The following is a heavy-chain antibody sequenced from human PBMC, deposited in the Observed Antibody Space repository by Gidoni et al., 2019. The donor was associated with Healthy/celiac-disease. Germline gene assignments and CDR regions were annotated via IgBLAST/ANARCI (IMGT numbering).Heavy chain of an antibody. CDR1: GFTFSSSG. V-gene: IGHV3-30*18. J-gene: IGHJ3*02. CDR2: ISYDGSNK. D-gene: IGHD1-20*01. CDR3: AKGGGSYNWNARGADAFDI. Sequence: QVQLVESGGGVVQPGRSLRLSCAASGFTFSSSGILLVRQAPGTGLEWVAVISYDGSNKYYADSVKGRFTISRDNSKNTLYLQMNSLRAEDTAVYYCAKGGGSYNWNARGADAFDIWGQGTMVTVSS.